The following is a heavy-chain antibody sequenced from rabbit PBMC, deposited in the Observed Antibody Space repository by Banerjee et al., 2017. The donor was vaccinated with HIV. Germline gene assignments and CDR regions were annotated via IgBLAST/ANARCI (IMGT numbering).Heavy chain of an antibody. CDR3: ARNFGTYVRGSGGFGL. J-gene: IGHJ4*01. CDR2: IDAGSGNT. Sequence: QSLEESGGDLVKPGASLTLTCTASGFSFSSSYWISCVRQAPGKGLEWIACIDAGSGNTYYASWAKGRFTISSPSSTTVTLQMTSLTDADTATYFCARNFGTYVRGSGGFGLWGPGTLVTVS. V-gene: IGHV1S40*01. CDR1: GFSFSSSYW. D-gene: IGHD1-1*01.